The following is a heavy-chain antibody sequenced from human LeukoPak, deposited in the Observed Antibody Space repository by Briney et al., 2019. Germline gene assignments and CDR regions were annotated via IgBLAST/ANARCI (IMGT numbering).Heavy chain of an antibody. V-gene: IGHV1-46*01. CDR3: ARVFPLMEDYYYMDV. Sequence: LGASVKVSCKASGYTITSYYMHWVRQAPGQGLEWTGIINPSGGSTSYAQKFQGRVTMTRDMSTSTVYMELSSLRSEDTAVYYCARVFPLMEDYYYMDVWGKGTTVTVSS. D-gene: IGHD2-8*01. J-gene: IGHJ6*03. CDR2: INPSGGST. CDR1: GYTITSYY.